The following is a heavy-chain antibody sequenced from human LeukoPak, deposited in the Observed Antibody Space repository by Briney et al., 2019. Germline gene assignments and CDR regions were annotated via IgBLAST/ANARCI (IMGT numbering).Heavy chain of an antibody. J-gene: IGHJ4*02. CDR2: INHSGST. Sequence: SETLSLTCAVYGGSFSGYYWSWIRQPPGKGLEWIGEINHSGSTNYNPSLKSRVTISVDTSKNQFSLKLSFVTAADTAVYYCARGFHSSSSGYDYWGQGTLVTVSS. CDR3: ARGFHSSSSGYDY. V-gene: IGHV4-34*01. CDR1: GGSFSGYY. D-gene: IGHD6-6*01.